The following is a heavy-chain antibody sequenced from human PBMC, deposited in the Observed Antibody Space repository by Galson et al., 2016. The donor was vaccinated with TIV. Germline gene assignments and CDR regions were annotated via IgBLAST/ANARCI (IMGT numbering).Heavy chain of an antibody. Sequence: SLRLSCAASGFTFSLYGMHWVRQAPGKGLEWVAAISSDGRNEYYGDSVKGRFTVSRDNSKYTVSLQMNSLRAEDTAVYYCAKASLAAAGHEGAFDFWGQGTLVTVSS. CDR3: AKASLAAAGHEGAFDF. CDR1: GFTFSLYG. D-gene: IGHD6-13*01. CDR2: ISSDGRNE. J-gene: IGHJ4*02. V-gene: IGHV3-30*18.